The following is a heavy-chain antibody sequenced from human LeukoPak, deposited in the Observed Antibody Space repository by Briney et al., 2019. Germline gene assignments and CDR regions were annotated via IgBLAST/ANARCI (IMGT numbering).Heavy chain of an antibody. D-gene: IGHD5-18*01. Sequence: GGPLRLSCAASGFTFSSYGMHWVRQAPGKGLEWVAFIRYDGSNKYYADSVKGRFTISRDNSKNTLYLQMNSLRAEDTAVYYCAKVSAAMVTFLDYWGQGTLVTVSS. CDR3: AKVSAAMVTFLDY. CDR1: GFTFSSYG. J-gene: IGHJ4*02. V-gene: IGHV3-30*02. CDR2: IRYDGSNK.